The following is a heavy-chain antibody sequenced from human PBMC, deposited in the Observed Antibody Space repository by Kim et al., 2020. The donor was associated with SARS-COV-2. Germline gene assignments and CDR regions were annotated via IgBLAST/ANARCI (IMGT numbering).Heavy chain of an antibody. J-gene: IGHJ4*02. Sequence: FQGRVTITADESTSTAYMELSSLRSEDTAVYYCARGSIVVVVAAAGYFDYWGQGTLVTVSS. CDR3: ARGSIVVVVAAAGYFDY. V-gene: IGHV1-69*01. D-gene: IGHD2-15*01.